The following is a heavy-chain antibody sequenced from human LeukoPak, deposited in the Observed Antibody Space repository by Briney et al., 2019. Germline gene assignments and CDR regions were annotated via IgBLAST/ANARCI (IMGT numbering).Heavy chain of an antibody. CDR2: ISDSGGRT. J-gene: IGHJ4*02. D-gene: IGHD2-15*01. V-gene: IGHV3-23*01. Sequence: GGSLRLSCAVSGITLSNYGMSWVRQAPGKGLEWVAGISDSGGRTKYADSVKGRFTISRDNPKNTLYLQMNSLRAEDTAVYFCAKRGVVIRDILVGFHKEAYYFDSWGQGALVTVSS. CDR3: AKRGVVIRDILVGFHKEAYYFDS. CDR1: GITLSNYG.